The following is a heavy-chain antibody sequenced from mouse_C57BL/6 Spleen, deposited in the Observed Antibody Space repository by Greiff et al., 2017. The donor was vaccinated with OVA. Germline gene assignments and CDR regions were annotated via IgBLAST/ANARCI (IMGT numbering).Heavy chain of an antibody. J-gene: IGHJ3*01. CDR2: INPNNGGT. CDR1: GYTFTDYY. CDR3: ARDYDYDWFAY. V-gene: IGHV1-26*01. D-gene: IGHD2-4*01. Sequence: EVQLQQSGPELVKPGASVKISCKASGYTFTDYYMNWVKQSHGKGLEWIGDINPNNGGTSYNQKFKGKATMTVDKSTSTAYMELRSLTSEDSAVYYCARDYDYDWFAYWGQGTMVTVSA.